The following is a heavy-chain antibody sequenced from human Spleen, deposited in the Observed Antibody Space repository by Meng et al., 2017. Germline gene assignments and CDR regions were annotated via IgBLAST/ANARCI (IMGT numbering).Heavy chain of an antibody. CDR1: GGSFSGFD. J-gene: IGHJ4*02. D-gene: IGHD5-18*01. Sequence: VPRQAGGAVLLTPSETLSLNCAVYGGSFSGFDWSWKRQPPGKGLEGIGEINQSGSTNYNPSLKRRVTISVDTSKNQFSLKLSSVTAADTAVYYCARARQTAMVIDYWGQGTLVTVSS. V-gene: IGHV4-34*01. CDR2: INQSGST. CDR3: ARARQTAMVIDY.